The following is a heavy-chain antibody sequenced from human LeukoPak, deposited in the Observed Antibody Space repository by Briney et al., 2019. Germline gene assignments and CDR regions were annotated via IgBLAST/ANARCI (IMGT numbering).Heavy chain of an antibody. CDR2: IYSGGSA. V-gene: IGHV4-4*07. D-gene: IGHD4-17*01. J-gene: IGHJ5*01. CDR3: ARQMTTVMTSWFDS. Sequence: SETLPLTCSVSGGSIRGYYWSWLRQSAGEGLEWIGRIYSGGSAIIYNPSLRSRVSMSGDTSKNQLTLNLRSVTAADTAIYYCARQMTTVMTSWFDSWGRGTLVTVSS. CDR1: GGSIRGYY.